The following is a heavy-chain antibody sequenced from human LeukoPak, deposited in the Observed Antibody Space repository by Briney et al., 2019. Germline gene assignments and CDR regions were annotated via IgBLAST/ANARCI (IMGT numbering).Heavy chain of an antibody. CDR3: AKDAIAFLLWFGELGYYYYYYGMGV. CDR1: GFTFSSYG. Sequence: GGSLRLSCAASGFTFSSYGMHWVRQAPGKGLEWVAFIRYDGSNKYYADSVKGRFTISRDNSKNTLYLQMNSLRAEDTAVYYCAKDAIAFLLWFGELGYYYYYYGMGVWGQGTTVTVSS. CDR2: IRYDGSNK. V-gene: IGHV3-30*02. J-gene: IGHJ6*02. D-gene: IGHD3-10*01.